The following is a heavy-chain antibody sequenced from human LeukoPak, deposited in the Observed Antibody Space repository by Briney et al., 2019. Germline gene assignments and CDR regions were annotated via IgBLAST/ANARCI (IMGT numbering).Heavy chain of an antibody. CDR3: ARRYNSGWYFDY. D-gene: IGHD6-19*01. J-gene: IGHJ4*02. CDR2: IYFSGST. CDR1: GGSISSCY. Sequence: SETLSLTCTVSGGSISSCYWSWIRQPPGKGLEWIGYIYFSGSTNYNPSLRRRVTISLDTSKNQFSLKLSSVTAADTAVYYCARRYNSGWYFDYWGQGTLVTVSS. V-gene: IGHV4-4*09.